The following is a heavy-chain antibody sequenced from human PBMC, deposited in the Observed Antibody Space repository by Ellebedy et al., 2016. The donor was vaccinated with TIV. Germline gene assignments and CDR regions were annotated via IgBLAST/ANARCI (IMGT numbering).Heavy chain of an antibody. J-gene: IGHJ3*02. V-gene: IGHV4-59*03. CDR1: GGSISSSY. Sequence: SQTLSLTCGVSGGSISSSYWSWIRQPPGKGLEWIGYVHSSGSTNYNSSLKSRVAISVDSSRIRFSLRLRSVTAADTAVYFCTKSLQTDKLYAGDPFEIWGQGTLVTVSS. CDR2: VHSSGST. CDR3: TKSLQTDKLYAGDPFEI. D-gene: IGHD2-8*01.